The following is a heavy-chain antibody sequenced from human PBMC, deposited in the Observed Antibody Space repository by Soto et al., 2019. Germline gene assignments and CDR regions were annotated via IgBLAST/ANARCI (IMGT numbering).Heavy chain of an antibody. CDR1: GGTFSSYT. CDR3: ARAKLELHAFDI. D-gene: IGHD1-7*01. V-gene: IGHV1-69*02. CDR2: IIPILGIA. J-gene: IGHJ3*02. Sequence: SVKVSCKASGGTFSSYTISWVRQAPGQGLEWMGRIIPILGIANYAQKFQGRVTVTADKSTSTAYMELSSLRSEDTAVYYCARAKLELHAFDIWGQGTMVTVSS.